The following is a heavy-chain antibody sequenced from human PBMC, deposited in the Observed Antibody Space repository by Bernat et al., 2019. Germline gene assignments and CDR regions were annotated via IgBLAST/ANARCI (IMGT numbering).Heavy chain of an antibody. V-gene: IGHV3-23*01. CDR2: ISGSGGST. D-gene: IGHD1-26*01. CDR3: AKAPAVGDTTYNYYGMDV. J-gene: IGHJ6*02. CDR1: GFTFSSYA. Sequence: EVQLLESGGGLVQPGGSLRLSCAASGFTFSSYAMSWVRQAPGKGLEWVSAISGSGGSTYYADSVKGRFTISRDNSKNTLYLQMNSLRAEDTAVYYCAKAPAVGDTTYNYYGMDVWGQGTTVTVSS.